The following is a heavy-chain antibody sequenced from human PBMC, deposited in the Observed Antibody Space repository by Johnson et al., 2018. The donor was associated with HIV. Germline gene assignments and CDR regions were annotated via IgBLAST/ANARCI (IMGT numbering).Heavy chain of an antibody. CDR3: AKDLTYVISALDI. Sequence: QVQLVEAGGGVVQPGGSLRLSCAASGFTFSSYGMPWVRQAPGKGLECVESIRYDGRNKHSDASVKGRFTISRVNSKNKMYLQMNSLTDEDTALYYCAKDLTYVISALDIWGQGTVVNVSS. V-gene: IGHV3-30*02. CDR2: IRYDGRNK. J-gene: IGHJ3*02. CDR1: GFTFSSYG. D-gene: IGHD2-21*01.